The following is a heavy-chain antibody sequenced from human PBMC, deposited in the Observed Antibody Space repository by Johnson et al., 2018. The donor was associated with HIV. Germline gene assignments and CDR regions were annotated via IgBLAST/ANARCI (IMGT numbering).Heavy chain of an antibody. D-gene: IGHD5-12*01. V-gene: IGHV3-74*01. CDR2: ISGDGSSS. CDR1: GFTVSSNY. J-gene: IGHJ3*02. Sequence: VLLVESGGGLVQPGGSLRLSCAASGFTVSSNYMSWVRQVPGKGLMWVSRISGDGSSSSYADSVKGRFTISRDNAKNTLYLQLNSLRVEDTAIYYCARDVGGWGYRHAFDMWGQVTMVTVSS. CDR3: ARDVGGWGYRHAFDM.